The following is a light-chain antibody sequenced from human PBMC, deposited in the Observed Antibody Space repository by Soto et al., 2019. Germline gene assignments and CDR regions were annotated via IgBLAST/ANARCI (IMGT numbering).Light chain of an antibody. J-gene: IGKJ1*01. V-gene: IGKV3-15*01. CDR1: QSVSSN. CDR2: GAS. CDR3: QQYNNWPQT. Sequence: EIVMTQSPATLSVSPGERVTLSCRASQSVSSNLVWYQQKPGQAPRLLIYGASTRATGIPARFSGSGSGTEFTRTVSSLQAEDFAVYYCQQYNNWPQTFGRGTKVEIK.